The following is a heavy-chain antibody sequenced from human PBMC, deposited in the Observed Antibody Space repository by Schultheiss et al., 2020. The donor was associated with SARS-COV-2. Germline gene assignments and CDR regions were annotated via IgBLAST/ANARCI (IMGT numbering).Heavy chain of an antibody. V-gene: IGHV4-30-4*08. CDR2: IYHSGST. Sequence: SETLSLTCTVSGDSISSGDYYWSWIRQHPGKGLEWIGYIYHSGSTYYNPSLKSRITISLDTSKNQFSLKLSSVTATDTAMYFCASTSDIVVAVATTWGQGTLVTVAS. J-gene: IGHJ1*01. CDR3: ASTSDIVVAVATT. CDR1: GDSISSGDYY. D-gene: IGHD2-15*01.